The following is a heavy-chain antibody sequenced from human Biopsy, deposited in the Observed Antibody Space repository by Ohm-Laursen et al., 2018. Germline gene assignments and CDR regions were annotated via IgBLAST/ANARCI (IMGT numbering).Heavy chain of an antibody. D-gene: IGHD3-9*01. CDR3: ATKLTGYFHH. CDR1: GGTFSRLC. V-gene: IGHV1-69*06. CDR2: NVPILGTG. J-gene: IGHJ1*01. Sequence: SVKVSCKAPGGTFSRLCINWVRQAPGQGLEWLGGNVPILGTGNYAQKFPGRVTVAADTSTSTATMELRSLRSDDTAVYYCATKLTGYFHHWGQGTLVTVSS.